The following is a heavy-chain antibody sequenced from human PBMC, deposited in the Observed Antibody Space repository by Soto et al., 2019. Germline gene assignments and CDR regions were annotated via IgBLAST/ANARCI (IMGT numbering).Heavy chain of an antibody. CDR3: AKKAYGDPGSTIDY. CDR2: LSGSGGST. CDR1: GFTFSSYA. V-gene: IGHV3-23*01. Sequence: EVQLLESGGGLVQPGGSLRLSCAVSGFTFSSYAMSCVRQAPGKELEWVSALSGSGGSTYYADSVKGRFTISRDNSKNTLYLQMNSLRAEDTAVYYCAKKAYGDPGSTIDYWGQGTLVTVSS. J-gene: IGHJ4*02. D-gene: IGHD4-17*01.